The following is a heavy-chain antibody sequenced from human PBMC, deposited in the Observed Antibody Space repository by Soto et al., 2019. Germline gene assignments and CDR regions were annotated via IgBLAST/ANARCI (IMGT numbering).Heavy chain of an antibody. J-gene: IGHJ4*02. Sequence: QVQLQESGPGLVRPSQTLSLTCTVSGGSITNGDYYWNWIRQHPGKGLEWIGYINYRGTTFYNPSLKSRVFISVETSMNQFSLNLSSVTAPDTAMYSCARDASGEAPYWGQGTLLTVSS. CDR1: GGSITNGDYY. CDR2: INYRGTT. V-gene: IGHV4-31*03. CDR3: ARDASGEAPY. D-gene: IGHD3-10*01.